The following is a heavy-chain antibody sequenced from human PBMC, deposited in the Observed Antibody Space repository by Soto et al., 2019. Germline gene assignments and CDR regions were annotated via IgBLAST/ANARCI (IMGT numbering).Heavy chain of an antibody. D-gene: IGHD6-13*01. CDR3: AKGDAQQLAPNWDYYGMDV. CDR1: GFTFSSYG. Sequence: HPGGSLRLSCAASGFTFSSYGMHWVRQAPGKGLEWVAVISYDGSNKYYADSVKGRFTISRDNSKNTLYLQMNSLRAEDTAVYYCAKGDAQQLAPNWDYYGMDVWGQGTTVTSP. V-gene: IGHV3-30*18. CDR2: ISYDGSNK. J-gene: IGHJ6*01.